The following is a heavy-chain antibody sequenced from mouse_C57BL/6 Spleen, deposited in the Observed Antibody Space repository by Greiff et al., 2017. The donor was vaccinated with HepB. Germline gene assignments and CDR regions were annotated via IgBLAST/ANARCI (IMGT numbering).Heavy chain of an antibody. V-gene: IGHV2-6-1*01. Sequence: QVQLKESGPGLVAPSQSLSITCTVSGFSLTSYGVHWVRQPPGKGLEWLVVIWSDGSTTYNSALKSRLSISKDNSKSQVFLKMNSLQTDDTALYYCARHTNWDDAMDYWGQGTSVTVSS. J-gene: IGHJ4*01. CDR1: GFSLTSYG. D-gene: IGHD4-1*01. CDR2: IWSDGST. CDR3: ARHTNWDDAMDY.